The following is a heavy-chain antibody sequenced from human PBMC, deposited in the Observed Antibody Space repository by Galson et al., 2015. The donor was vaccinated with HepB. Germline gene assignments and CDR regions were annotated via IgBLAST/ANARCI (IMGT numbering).Heavy chain of an antibody. CDR2: IWYDGSNQ. D-gene: IGHD2-21*01. CDR3: ARETVILNWSLDL. Sequence: SLRLSCAASGFAFSRNGMYWVRQAPGKGLEWVGCIWYDGSNQHYGDSVKGRFTISRDNSKNTLYLQMNSLRVEDTAVYYCARETVILNWSLDLWGRGTLVTVSS. J-gene: IGHJ2*01. CDR1: GFAFSRNG. V-gene: IGHV3-33*07.